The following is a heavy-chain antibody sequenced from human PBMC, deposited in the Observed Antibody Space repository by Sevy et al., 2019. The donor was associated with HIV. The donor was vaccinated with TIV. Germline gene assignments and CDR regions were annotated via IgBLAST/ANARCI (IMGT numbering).Heavy chain of an antibody. CDR2: ISSSGYYI. Sequence: GGSLRLSCAASGFTFSRYNMNWVRQAPGKGLEWVSSISSSGYYIYYADSVEGRFTMSGDNAKNSLSLQMNSLRAEDTAIYYCVKDYMFAADWAPDSWGQGTLVTVSS. CDR1: GFTFSRYN. D-gene: IGHD3-10*02. CDR3: VKDYMFAADWAPDS. V-gene: IGHV3-21*04. J-gene: IGHJ4*02.